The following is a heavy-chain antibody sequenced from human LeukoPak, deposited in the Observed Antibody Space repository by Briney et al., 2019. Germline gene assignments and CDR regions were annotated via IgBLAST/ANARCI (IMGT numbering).Heavy chain of an antibody. J-gene: IGHJ4*02. V-gene: IGHV4-59*01. CDR2: ICHSGNT. CDR3: ARTYYYGSGRYFDY. CDR1: GGSISSYY. Sequence: SETLSLTCTVSGGSISSYYWSWIRQPPGKGLEWIGYICHSGNTNYNPSLKSRVTVSVDTSKDQFSLKLTSVTAADTAVYYCARTYYYGSGRYFDYWGQGTLVTVSS. D-gene: IGHD3-10*01.